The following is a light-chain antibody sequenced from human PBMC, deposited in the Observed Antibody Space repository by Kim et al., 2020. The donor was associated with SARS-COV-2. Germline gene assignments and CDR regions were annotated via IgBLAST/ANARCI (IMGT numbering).Light chain of an antibody. CDR3: QQHGSSPWT. CDR1: QSLSSSY. Sequence: GESATRSCSASQSLSSSYLGWYQQKPGQAPRLLIYGASSRATGIPDRFSGSGSGTDFTLTISRLEPEDFAVYYCQQHGSSPWTFGQGTKVDIK. CDR2: GAS. V-gene: IGKV3-20*01. J-gene: IGKJ1*01.